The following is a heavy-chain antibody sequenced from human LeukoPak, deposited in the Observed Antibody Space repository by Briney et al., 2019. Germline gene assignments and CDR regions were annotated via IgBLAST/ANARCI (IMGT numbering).Heavy chain of an antibody. CDR2: VSNDGSRK. D-gene: IGHD3-3*01. CDR3: ARDRAWNYFDY. V-gene: IGHV3-30*03. Sequence: GVSLRLSCAPSGFTFSRHGMHWVRQAPGKGLEWVAIVSNDGSRKYYAHSVEGRFTISRDNSKNTLYLQMDSLRAEDTAVYYCARDRAWNYFDYWGQGTLVTVSS. J-gene: IGHJ4*02. CDR1: GFTFSRHG.